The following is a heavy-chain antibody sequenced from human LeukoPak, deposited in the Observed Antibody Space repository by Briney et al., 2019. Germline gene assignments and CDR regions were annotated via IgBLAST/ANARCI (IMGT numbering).Heavy chain of an antibody. CDR1: GFSFSDYS. V-gene: IGHV3-21*01. CDR2: ISSYSTYI. Sequence: GGSLRLSCAASGFSFSDYSMNWVRQAPGKGLEWVSFISSYSTYIYYADSLKGRFTISRDNAKNSLYLQMNILRAEDTAVYYCARDSFAGYDSSGYSSYDYWGQGTLVTVSS. D-gene: IGHD3-22*01. J-gene: IGHJ4*02. CDR3: ARDSFAGYDSSGYSSYDY.